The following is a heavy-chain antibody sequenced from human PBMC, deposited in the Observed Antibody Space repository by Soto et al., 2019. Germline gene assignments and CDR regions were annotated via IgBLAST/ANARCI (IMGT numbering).Heavy chain of an antibody. J-gene: IGHJ6*03. D-gene: IGHD6-19*01. V-gene: IGHV3-11*01. CDR2: ISSSGSTI. CDR1: GFTFSDYY. CDR3: ARDGIAVAGTYYYCYMDV. Sequence: PGGSLRLSCAASGFTFSDYYMSWIRQAPGKGLEWVSYISSSGSTIYYADSVKGRFTISRDNAKNSLYLQMNSLRAEDTAVYYCARDGIAVAGTYYYCYMDVWGKGTTVTVSS.